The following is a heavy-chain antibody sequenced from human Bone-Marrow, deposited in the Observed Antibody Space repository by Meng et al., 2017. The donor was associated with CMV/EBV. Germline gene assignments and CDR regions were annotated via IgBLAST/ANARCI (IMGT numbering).Heavy chain of an antibody. D-gene: IGHD6-13*01. CDR3: ARGASSSWYGFLGFVDSGYYYYGMDV. CDR2: MNPNSGNT. Sequence: ASVKVSCKASGYTFTSYDINWVRQATGQGLEWMGWMNPNSGNTGYAQKFQGRVTMTRNTSISTAYMELSSLRSEDTAVYYCARGASSSWYGFLGFVDSGYYYYGMDVWGQGTTVTLYS. J-gene: IGHJ6*01. V-gene: IGHV1-8*01. CDR1: GYTFTSYD.